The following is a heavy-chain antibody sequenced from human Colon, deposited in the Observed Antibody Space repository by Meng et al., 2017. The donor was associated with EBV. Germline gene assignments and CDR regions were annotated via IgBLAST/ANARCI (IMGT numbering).Heavy chain of an antibody. CDR3: ARVGAYCGGDCYHPR. D-gene: IGHD2-21*02. CDR1: GGSLSSRNW. Sequence: QWQLKESGPGLVKPSGTLSLTCAVSGGSLSSRNWWSWVRQPPGKGLEWIGEIYHSGSTNYNPSLKSRVTISVDESKNQFSLRLSSVTAADTAVYYCARVGAYCGGDCYHPRWGQGTLVTVSS. V-gene: IGHV4-4*02. CDR2: IYHSGST. J-gene: IGHJ4*02.